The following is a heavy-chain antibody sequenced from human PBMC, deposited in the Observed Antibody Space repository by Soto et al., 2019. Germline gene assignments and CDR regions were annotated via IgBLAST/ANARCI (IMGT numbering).Heavy chain of an antibody. J-gene: IGHJ6*02. Sequence: PGGSLRLSCAASGFTFDDYAMHWVRQAPGKCLEWVSGISWNSGSIGYADSVKGRFTISRDNAKNSLYLQMNSLRAEDTALYYWARDTSSGYYFYGMDVWGQGTTVTVSS. D-gene: IGHD3-22*01. V-gene: IGHV3-9*01. CDR1: GFTFDDYA. CDR3: ARDTSSGYYFYGMDV. CDR2: ISWNSGSI.